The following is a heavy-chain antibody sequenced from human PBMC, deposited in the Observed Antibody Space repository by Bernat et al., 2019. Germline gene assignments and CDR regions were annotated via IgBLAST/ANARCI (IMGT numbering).Heavy chain of an antibody. CDR1: GGSISSYY. J-gene: IGHJ6*02. D-gene: IGHD3-3*01. Sequence: QVQLQESGPGLVKPSETLSLTCTVSGGSISSYYWSWIRQPPGKGLEWIGYIYYSGATNCNPSLKSRVTISIDTSKNQFSLKLSSVTDADSAVYYCARAPKSSSACYYYGMDVWGQGTSVTVSS. V-gene: IGHV4-59*01. CDR2: IYYSGAT. CDR3: ARAPKSSSACYYYGMDV.